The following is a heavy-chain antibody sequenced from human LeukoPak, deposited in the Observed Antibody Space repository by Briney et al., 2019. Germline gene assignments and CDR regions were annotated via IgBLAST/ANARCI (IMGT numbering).Heavy chain of an antibody. V-gene: IGHV5-51*01. J-gene: IGHJ4*02. D-gene: IGHD3-22*01. Sequence: GESLKISCKGSGYRFTTYWIGWVRQMPGKGLEWMGIIHPGDSDTRYSLSFQGQVTISADKSISTAYLQWISLKASDTAMYYCARRQGYSGYDPGYYYDSSGYGAFDYWGQGTLVTVSS. CDR1: GYRFTTYW. CDR2: IHPGDSDT. CDR3: ARRQGYSGYDPGYYYDSSGYGAFDY.